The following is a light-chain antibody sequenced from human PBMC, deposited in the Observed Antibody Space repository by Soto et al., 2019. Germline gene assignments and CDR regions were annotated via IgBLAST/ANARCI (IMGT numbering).Light chain of an antibody. CDR3: QQYNKWPPIT. Sequence: EIVCTQSPSTLCLSPGERATLSCRASQSVSSSYLGWYQQKPGQAPRLLSYGASSRATGIPDRFSGSGSGTEFTLTISSLQSEDFAVYYCQQYNKWPPITFGQGTRLEIK. CDR2: GAS. CDR1: QSVSSSY. V-gene: IGKV3-20*01. J-gene: IGKJ5*01.